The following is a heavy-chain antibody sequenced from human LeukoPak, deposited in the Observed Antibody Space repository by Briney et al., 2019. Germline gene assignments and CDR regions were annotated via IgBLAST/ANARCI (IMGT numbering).Heavy chain of an antibody. D-gene: IGHD6-13*01. J-gene: IGHJ5*02. Sequence: SETLSLTCTVSGGSISSGDYYWSWIRQHPGKGLEWIGYIYYSGSTYYNPSLKSRVTISVDTSKNQFSLELSSVTAADTAVYYCAREMYTSSWYFNNWFDPWGQGTLVTVSS. CDR1: GGSISSGDYY. CDR2: IYYSGST. CDR3: AREMYTSSWYFNNWFDP. V-gene: IGHV4-31*03.